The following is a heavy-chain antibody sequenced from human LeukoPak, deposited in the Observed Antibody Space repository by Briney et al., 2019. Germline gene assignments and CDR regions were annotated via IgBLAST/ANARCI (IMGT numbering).Heavy chain of an antibody. CDR2: IKQDGSEQ. V-gene: IGHV3-7*05. D-gene: IGHD6-19*01. CDR3: ARESAGGPDY. J-gene: IGHJ4*02. Sequence: GGSLRLSCAVSGFTLSSHWMSWVRQAPGKGLEWVANIKQDGSEQYYVDSVRGRFTASRDNAKNSLYLQMNSLRAEDTAIYYCARESAGGPDYWGQGTLVTVSS. CDR1: GFTLSSHW.